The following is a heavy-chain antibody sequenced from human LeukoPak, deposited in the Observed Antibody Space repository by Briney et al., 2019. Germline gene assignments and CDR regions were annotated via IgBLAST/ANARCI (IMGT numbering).Heavy chain of an antibody. J-gene: IGHJ4*02. CDR2: LYGGGNT. CDR1: GFTVSSDF. Sequence: GGSLRLSCAASGFTVSSDFMIWVRQAPGRGLELVSILYGGGNTYYGGSVKDRFTISRDNSKNTLYLQMNSLRAEDTAVYYCARQRGTTVTTYQVNWGQGTLVTVSS. CDR3: ARQRGTTVTTYQVN. V-gene: IGHV3-66*04. D-gene: IGHD4-17*01.